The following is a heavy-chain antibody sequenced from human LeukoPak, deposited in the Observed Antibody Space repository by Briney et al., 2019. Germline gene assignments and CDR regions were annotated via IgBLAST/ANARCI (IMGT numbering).Heavy chain of an antibody. D-gene: IGHD3-16*02. CDR3: ARGTMITFGGVIVMMNFDY. CDR1: GYTFTGYY. Sequence: ASVKVSCKASGYTFTGYYMHWVRQAPGQGLEWMGWISAYNGNTNYAQKLQGRVTMTTDTSTSTAYTELRSLRSDDTAVYYCARGTMITFGGVIVMMNFDYWGQGTLVTVSS. J-gene: IGHJ4*02. V-gene: IGHV1-18*04. CDR2: ISAYNGNT.